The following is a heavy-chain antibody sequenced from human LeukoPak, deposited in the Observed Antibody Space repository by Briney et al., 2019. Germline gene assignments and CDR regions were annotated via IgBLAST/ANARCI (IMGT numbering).Heavy chain of an antibody. D-gene: IGHD5-18*01. V-gene: IGHV1-18*01. CDR1: GYTFTNYG. Sequence: ASVSVSCKASGYTFTNYGISWVRQAPGQGLEWMGWISAYNGHTNYAQKFQGRVTMTTDTSTSTAYMELRSLRSEDTAVYYCAREDTAMVEHYYYYGMDVWGQGTTVTVSS. CDR2: ISAYNGHT. J-gene: IGHJ6*02. CDR3: AREDTAMVEHYYYYGMDV.